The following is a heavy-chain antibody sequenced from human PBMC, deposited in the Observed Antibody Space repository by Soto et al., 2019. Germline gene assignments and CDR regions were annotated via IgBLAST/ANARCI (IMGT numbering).Heavy chain of an antibody. CDR1: GVSIKTYY. D-gene: IGHD3-9*01. CDR3: ARDDYYDSNNWFDP. J-gene: IGHJ5*02. V-gene: IGHV4-4*07. Sequence: QVQLQESGPGLVKPSETLSLTCAVSGVSIKTYYWSWIRKPAGKGLEWIGRIYTTGSANHNPSLKSRVTMSVDTSKNQVYLKLTSVTAADAGVYYCARDDYYDSNNWFDPWGQGILVTVSS. CDR2: IYTTGSA.